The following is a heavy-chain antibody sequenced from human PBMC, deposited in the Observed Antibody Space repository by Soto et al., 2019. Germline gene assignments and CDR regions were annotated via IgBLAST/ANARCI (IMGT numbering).Heavy chain of an antibody. V-gene: IGHV1-69*05. Sequence: SVKVSCKASGGTFSSYAISWVRQAPGQGLEWMGGIIPIFGTANYAQKFQGRVTMTTDTSISTAYMELSSLRSEDTAVYYCARGSLAYYDFWSGYYTGPNDAFDIWGQGTMVTVSS. CDR3: ARGSLAYYDFWSGYYTGPNDAFDI. J-gene: IGHJ3*02. CDR1: GGTFSSYA. D-gene: IGHD3-3*01. CDR2: IIPIFGTA.